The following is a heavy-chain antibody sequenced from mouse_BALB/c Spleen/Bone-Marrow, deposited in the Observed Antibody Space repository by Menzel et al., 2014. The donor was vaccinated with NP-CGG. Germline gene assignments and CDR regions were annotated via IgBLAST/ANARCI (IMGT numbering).Heavy chain of an antibody. CDR3: ARVFTTATWGFAY. D-gene: IGHD1-2*01. Sequence: VQLQESGPGLVAPSQSLSITCTVSGFSLTSYGVHWVRQPPGKGLEWLGAIWAGGSTNYNSALMSRLSITKDNSTSQVFLEMDSLQTDDTAMYYCARVFTTATWGFAYWGQGTLVTVSA. CDR2: IWAGGST. J-gene: IGHJ3*01. CDR1: GFSLTSYG. V-gene: IGHV2-9*02.